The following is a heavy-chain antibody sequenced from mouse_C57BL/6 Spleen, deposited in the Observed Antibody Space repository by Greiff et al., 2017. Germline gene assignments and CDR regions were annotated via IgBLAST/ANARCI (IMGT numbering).Heavy chain of an antibody. CDR3: ARGDDGYYGGTMDY. D-gene: IGHD2-3*01. V-gene: IGHV5-17*01. CDR2: ISSGSSTI. Sequence: EVQRVESGGGLVKPGGSLKLSCAASGFTFSDYGMHWVRQAPEKGLEWVAYISSGSSTIYYADTVKGRFTISRDNAKNTLFLQMTSLRSEDTAMYYGARGDDGYYGGTMDYWGQGTSVTVSS. J-gene: IGHJ4*01. CDR1: GFTFSDYG.